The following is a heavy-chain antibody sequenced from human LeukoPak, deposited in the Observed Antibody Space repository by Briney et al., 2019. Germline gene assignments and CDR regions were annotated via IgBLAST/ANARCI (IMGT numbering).Heavy chain of an antibody. CDR1: GYTLTELS. D-gene: IGHD3-22*01. J-gene: IGHJ4*02. V-gene: IGHV1-24*01. CDR3: ATDLTSVANYYDSSGYPLDY. CDR2: FDPEDGET. Sequence: ASVKVSCKASGYTLTELSMHWVRQAPGKGLEWMGGFDPEDGETIYAQKFQGRVTMTEDTSTDTAYMELSSLRSEDTAVYYCATDLTSVANYYDSSGYPLDYWGQGTLVTVSS.